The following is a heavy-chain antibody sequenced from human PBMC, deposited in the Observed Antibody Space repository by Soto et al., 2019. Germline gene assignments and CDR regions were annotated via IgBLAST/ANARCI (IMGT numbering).Heavy chain of an antibody. D-gene: IGHD3-9*01. Sequence: ASVKVSCKASGYTFTSYDINWVRQATGQGLERMGWMNPNSGNTGYAQKFQGRVTMTRNTSISTAYMELSSLRSEDTAVYYCARGPQGYDILTGYYYYYYMDVWGKGTTVTVSS. J-gene: IGHJ6*03. CDR2: MNPNSGNT. V-gene: IGHV1-8*01. CDR3: ARGPQGYDILTGYYYYYYMDV. CDR1: GYTFTSYD.